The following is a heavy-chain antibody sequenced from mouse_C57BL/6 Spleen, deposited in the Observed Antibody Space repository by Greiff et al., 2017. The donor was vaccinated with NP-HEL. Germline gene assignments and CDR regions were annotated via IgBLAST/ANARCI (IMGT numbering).Heavy chain of an antibody. CDR3: AREGNYYYYAMDY. D-gene: IGHD1-1*02. CDR2: INPNNGGT. CDR1: GYTFTDYN. Sequence: EVQLQQSGPELVKPGASVKMSCKASGYTFTDYNMHWVKQSHGKSLEWIGYINPNNGGTSYNQKFKGKATLTVNKSSSTAYMELRSLTSENSAVYYCAREGNYYYYAMDYWGQGTSVTVSS. J-gene: IGHJ4*01. V-gene: IGHV1-22*01.